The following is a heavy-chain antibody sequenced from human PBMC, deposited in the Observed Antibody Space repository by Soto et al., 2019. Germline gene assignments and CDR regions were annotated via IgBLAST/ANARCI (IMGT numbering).Heavy chain of an antibody. V-gene: IGHV1-18*04. CDR3: ARFHGMVGASFYYYYGMDV. CDR2: ISAYNGNT. CDR1: GYTFTSYG. J-gene: IGHJ6*02. D-gene: IGHD1-26*01. Sequence: ASVKVSCKVSGYTFTSYGISWVRQAPGQGLEWMGWISAYNGNTNYAQKLQGRVTMTTDTSTSTAYMELRSLRSDDTAVYYCARFHGMVGASFYYYYGMDVWGQGTTVTVSS.